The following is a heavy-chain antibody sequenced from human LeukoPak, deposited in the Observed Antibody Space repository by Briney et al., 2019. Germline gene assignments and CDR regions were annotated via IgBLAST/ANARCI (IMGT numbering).Heavy chain of an antibody. J-gene: IGHJ4*02. CDR1: GGSFSGYY. D-gene: IGHD6-25*01. CDR2: INHSGST. V-gene: IGHV4-34*01. CDR3: ARPTYPGYYFDY. Sequence: SETLSLTCAVYGGSFSGYYWSWIRQPPGKGLEWIGEINHSGSTNYNPSLKRRVTISVDTSKNQFSLKLSSVTAADTAVYYCARPTYPGYYFDYWGQGTLVTVSS.